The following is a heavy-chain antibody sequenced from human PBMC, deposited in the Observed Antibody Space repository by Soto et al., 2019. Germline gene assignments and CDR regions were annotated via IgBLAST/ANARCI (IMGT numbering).Heavy chain of an antibody. D-gene: IGHD6-19*01. CDR2: ISSSSSYI. V-gene: IGHV3-21*01. J-gene: IGHJ6*02. CDR1: GFTFSSYS. CDR3: ARITTVAGTDYYYGMDV. Sequence: GESLKISCAASGFTFSSYSMNWVRQAPGKGLEWVSSISSSSSYIYYADSVKGRFTISRDNAKNSLYLQMNSLRAEDTAVYYCARITTVAGTDYYYGMDVWGQGTTVTVSS.